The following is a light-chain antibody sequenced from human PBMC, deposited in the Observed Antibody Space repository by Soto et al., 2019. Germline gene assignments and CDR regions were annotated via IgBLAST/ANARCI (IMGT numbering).Light chain of an antibody. Sequence: QSPLTRPASVSGSPGQSITISCTGTSSDVGGYNYVSWYQQHPGKAPKLMIYDVSNRPSGVSNRFSGSKSGNTASLTISGLQAEDEADYYCSSYTSSSTLYVFGTGAKVTVL. CDR3: SSYTSSSTLYV. V-gene: IGLV2-14*01. J-gene: IGLJ1*01. CDR1: SSDVGGYNY. CDR2: DVS.